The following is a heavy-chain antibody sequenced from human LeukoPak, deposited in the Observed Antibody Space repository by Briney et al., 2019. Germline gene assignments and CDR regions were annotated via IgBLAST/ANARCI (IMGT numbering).Heavy chain of an antibody. CDR2: INPNSGGT. V-gene: IGHV1-2*02. CDR1: GYTFTGYY. D-gene: IGHD3-10*01. CDR3: ARPYYYGSGSYYNPFDY. Sequence: ASLKVSCKASGYTFTGYYMHWVRQAPGQGLEWMGWINPNSGGTNYAQKFQGRVTMTRDTSIRTAYMELSRLRSDDTAVYYCARPYYYGSGSYYNPFDYWGQGTLVTVSS. J-gene: IGHJ4*02.